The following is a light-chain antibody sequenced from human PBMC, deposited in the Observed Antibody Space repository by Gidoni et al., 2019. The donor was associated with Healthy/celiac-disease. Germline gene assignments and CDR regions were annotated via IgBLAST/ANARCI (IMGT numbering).Light chain of an antibody. CDR2: AAS. V-gene: IGKV1-39*01. J-gene: IGKJ5*01. Sequence: EIQMTQSPSSLSASVGDRVTITCRASQSISSYLNWYQQKPGQAPQLLIYAASSLQSGVPSRFSGSGSGTDFTLTISSLQPEDFATYYCQQSYSTPPITFGQGTRLEIK. CDR3: QQSYSTPPIT. CDR1: QSISSY.